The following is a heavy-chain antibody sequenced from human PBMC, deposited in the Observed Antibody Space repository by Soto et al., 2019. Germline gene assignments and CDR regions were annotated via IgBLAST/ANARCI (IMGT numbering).Heavy chain of an antibody. J-gene: IGHJ3*02. CDR1: GDTFISSG. V-gene: IGHV1-18*01. CDR2: ISGYKGDT. CDR3: ARIEYCSGGNCCSAFDI. D-gene: IGHD2-15*01. Sequence: HLVQSGAEVKKPGASLKVSCKASGDTFISSGISWVRQAPGQGLEWMGWISGYKGDTNYAQKFQGRVTLTTDTSTSTAYMELRSLTPGDTAIYYCARIEYCSGGNCCSAFDIWGQGTLVTVSS.